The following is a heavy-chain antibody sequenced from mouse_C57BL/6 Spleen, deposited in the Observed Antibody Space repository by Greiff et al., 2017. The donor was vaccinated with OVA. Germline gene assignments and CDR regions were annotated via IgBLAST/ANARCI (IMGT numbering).Heavy chain of an antibody. V-gene: IGHV1-55*01. J-gene: IGHJ4*01. D-gene: IGHD2-4*01. Sequence: QVQLQQPGAELVKPGASVKMSCKASGYTFTSYWITWVKQRPGQGLEWIGDIYPGSGSTNYNEKFKSKATLTVDTSSSTAYMQLSSLTSEDSAVYYCARGIYYDYGDPRGYAMDYWGQGTSVTVSS. CDR3: ARGIYYDYGDPRGYAMDY. CDR1: GYTFTSYW. CDR2: IYPGSGST.